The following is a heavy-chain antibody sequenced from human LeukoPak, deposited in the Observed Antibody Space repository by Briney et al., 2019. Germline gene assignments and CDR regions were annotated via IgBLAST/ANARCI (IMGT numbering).Heavy chain of an antibody. D-gene: IGHD1-26*01. CDR1: GFTFSSYA. CDR3: AKGGGSYSYYFDY. V-gene: IGHV3-23*01. CDR2: TSGSGGRT. Sequence: PGASLRLSCAASGFTFSSYAMSWVRQPPGKGLEWVSATSGSGGRTYYRDSMKGRFTISRDNPKNTLYLQMISLRAEDTAVYYCAKGGGSYSYYFDYWGEGTLVSVSS. J-gene: IGHJ4*02.